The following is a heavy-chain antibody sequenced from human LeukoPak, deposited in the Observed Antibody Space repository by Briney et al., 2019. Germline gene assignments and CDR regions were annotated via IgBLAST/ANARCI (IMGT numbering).Heavy chain of an antibody. J-gene: IGHJ5*02. CDR1: GGSISSYY. CDR3: ARLTLNWFEP. D-gene: IGHD3-9*01. Sequence: PSETLSLTCTVSGGSISSYYWSWIRQPPGKGLEWIGYIYYSGSTNYNPSLKSRVTISVDTSKNQFSLKLSSVTAADTAVYYCARLTLNWFEPWGQGTLVTVSS. CDR2: IYYSGST. V-gene: IGHV4-59*01.